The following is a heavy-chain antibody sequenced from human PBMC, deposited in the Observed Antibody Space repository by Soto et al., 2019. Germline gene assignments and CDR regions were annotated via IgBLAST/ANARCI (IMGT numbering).Heavy chain of an antibody. V-gene: IGHV3-23*01. D-gene: IGHD4-17*01. CDR2: ISGSGFST. CDR1: GFIFTNYA. J-gene: IGHJ3*01. CDR3: AKGDTSTVEGEEYSDV. Sequence: EVQLLESGGGLVQPGGSLRLSCVGSGFIFTNYAMTWVRQAPGKGLEWVSSISGSGFSTYYADSVKGRLTISRDNSRGSLYLQINTLRADDTAVYYGAKGDTSTVEGEEYSDVWGQGTMVTVSS.